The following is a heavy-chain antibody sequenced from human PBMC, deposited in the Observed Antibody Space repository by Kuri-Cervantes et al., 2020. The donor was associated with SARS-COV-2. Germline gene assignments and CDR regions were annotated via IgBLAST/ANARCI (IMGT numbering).Heavy chain of an antibody. Sequence: ASVKVSCKASGYTFTSYYMHWVRQAPGQGLEWMRIINPSGGSTSYAQKFQGRVTMTRDTSTSTVYMELSSLRAEDTAVYYCATSQEKVVITLGDVWGQGTTVTVSS. CDR3: ATSQEKVVITLGDV. D-gene: IGHD3-22*01. CDR1: GYTFTSYY. V-gene: IGHV1-46*01. CDR2: INPSGGST. J-gene: IGHJ6*02.